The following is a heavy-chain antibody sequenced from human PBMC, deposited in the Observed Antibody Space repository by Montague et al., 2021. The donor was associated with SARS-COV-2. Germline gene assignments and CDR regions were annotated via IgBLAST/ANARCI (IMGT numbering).Heavy chain of an antibody. D-gene: IGHD3/OR15-3a*01. J-gene: IGHJ6*02. V-gene: IGHV3-48*03. CDR3: ARGASDWLLWGYGMDV. CDR2: ISSSGSTI. Sequence: SLRLSCAASGFTFSSYEMNWVRQAPGKGLEWVSYISSSGSTIHYADPVKGRFTISRDNAKNSLYLQMNSLRVEDTAVYYCARGASDWLLWGYGMDVWGQGTTGTVSS. CDR1: GFTFSSYE.